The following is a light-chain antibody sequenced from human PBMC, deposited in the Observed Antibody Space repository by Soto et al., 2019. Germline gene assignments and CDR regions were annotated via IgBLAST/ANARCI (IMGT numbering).Light chain of an antibody. CDR2: LGS. CDR1: QSLLYSNGYNY. J-gene: IGKJ3*01. Sequence: VVMTQSPLSLPVTPGEPASISCRSSQSLLYSNGYNYLDWYLQKPGQSPQLLIYLGSNRASGVPDRFSGSGSGTDFTLKISRVEAEDVGVYYCTEARQMPYPFGPVTIVDIK. CDR3: TEARQMPYP. V-gene: IGKV2-28*01.